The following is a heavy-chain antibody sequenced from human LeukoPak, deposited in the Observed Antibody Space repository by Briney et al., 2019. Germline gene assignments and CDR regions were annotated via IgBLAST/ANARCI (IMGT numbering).Heavy chain of an antibody. CDR2: IIPMRDIT. CDR3: ARAARFFSYVDY. V-gene: IGHV1-69*04. CDR1: GGTFSSYA. Sequence: ASVKVSCKASGGTFSSYAVNWVRQAPGQGLEWMGRIIPMRDITDYAQKFQDRVTISADKYTTTAYMEMSGLRSEDTAVYYCARAARFFSYVDYWGQGTLVTVSS. D-gene: IGHD2/OR15-2a*01. J-gene: IGHJ4*02.